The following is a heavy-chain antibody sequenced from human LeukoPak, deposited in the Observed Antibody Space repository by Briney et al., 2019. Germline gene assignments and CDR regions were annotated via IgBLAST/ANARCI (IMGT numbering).Heavy chain of an antibody. Sequence: GASVKVSCKASGYTFSDFGIGWVRQAPGQGLEWMGWISVHSDVTKYAQKFQGRVTMTTDISTTTAYLELRSLRSDDTAIYYCARESNQYDSSGYHTLGLWGQGTLVTVSS. CDR1: GYTFSDFG. D-gene: IGHD3-22*01. J-gene: IGHJ4*02. CDR3: ARESNQYDSSGYHTLGL. CDR2: ISVHSDVT. V-gene: IGHV1-18*01.